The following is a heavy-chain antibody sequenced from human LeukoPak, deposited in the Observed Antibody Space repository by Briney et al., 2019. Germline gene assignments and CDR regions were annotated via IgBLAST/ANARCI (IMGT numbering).Heavy chain of an antibody. CDR3: ARDRVRGNANPYFDY. V-gene: IGHV4-61*01. J-gene: IGHJ4*02. D-gene: IGHD1-1*01. CDR2: IYYSGST. CDR1: GVSVSSGTYY. Sequence: PSETLSLTCTVSGVSVSSGTYYWSWIRQPPGKGLEWIGYIYYSGSTNYKPSLKSRVTISIDTSKNQFSLKLSSVTAADTAVYYCARDRVRGNANPYFDYWGQGTLVTVSS.